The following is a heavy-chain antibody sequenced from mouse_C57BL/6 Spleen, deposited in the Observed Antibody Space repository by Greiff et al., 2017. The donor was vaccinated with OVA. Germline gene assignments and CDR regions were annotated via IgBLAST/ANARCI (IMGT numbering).Heavy chain of an antibody. CDR1: GYTFTSYW. D-gene: IGHD2-2*01. CDR3: ARSRGYDWYFDV. CDR2: INPSNGGT. J-gene: IGHJ1*03. V-gene: IGHV1-53*01. Sequence: QVQLQQSGAELVRPGASVTLSCKASGYTFTSYWMHWVKQRPGQGLEWIGNINPSNGGTNYNEKFKSKATLTVDKSSSTAYMQLSSLTSEDSAVYYCARSRGYDWYFDVWGTGTTVTVSS.